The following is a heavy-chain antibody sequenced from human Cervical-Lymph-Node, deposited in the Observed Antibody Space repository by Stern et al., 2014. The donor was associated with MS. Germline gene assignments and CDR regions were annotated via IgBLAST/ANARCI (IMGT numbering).Heavy chain of an antibody. CDR1: GYTFTSYT. CDR3: ATAGEYCTNGVCYTGWFDP. CDR2: INAGNGNT. J-gene: IGHJ5*02. Sequence: VQLVQSGAEVKKPGASVKVSCKASGYTFTSYTMHWVRQAPGQRLEWMGWINAGNGNTKYSQKFQGRVTITRDTSASTAYMELSSLRSEDTAVYYCATAGEYCTNGVCYTGWFDPWGQGTLVTVSS. D-gene: IGHD2-8*01. V-gene: IGHV1-3*01.